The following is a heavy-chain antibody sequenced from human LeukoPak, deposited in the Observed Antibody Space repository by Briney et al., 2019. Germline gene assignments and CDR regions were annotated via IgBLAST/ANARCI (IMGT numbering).Heavy chain of an antibody. J-gene: IGHJ4*02. V-gene: IGHV3-48*01. D-gene: IGHD6-6*01. CDR3: ARGGAARPDY. Sequence: GGPPRLSCGAPGFPFSNYGMNWVRPAPGKGLEWVSYISSGGGIIQYADSVKGRFTISRDSVRSSLYLQVNSLRVEDTAIYYCARGGAARPDYWGQGTLVTVSS. CDR1: GFPFSNYG. CDR2: ISSGGGII.